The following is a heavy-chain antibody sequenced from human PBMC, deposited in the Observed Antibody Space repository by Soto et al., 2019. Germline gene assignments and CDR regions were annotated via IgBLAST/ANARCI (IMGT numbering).Heavy chain of an antibody. J-gene: IGHJ6*02. CDR2: ISGSGGST. D-gene: IGHD5-12*01. CDR1: GFTFSSYA. Sequence: GGSLRLSCAASGFTFSSYAMSWVRQAPGKGLEWVSAISGSGGSTYYADSVKGRFTISRDNSKNTLYLQMNSLRAEDTAVYYCAKVWSVVATIAVYGMDVWGQGTTVTVSS. CDR3: AKVWSVVATIAVYGMDV. V-gene: IGHV3-23*01.